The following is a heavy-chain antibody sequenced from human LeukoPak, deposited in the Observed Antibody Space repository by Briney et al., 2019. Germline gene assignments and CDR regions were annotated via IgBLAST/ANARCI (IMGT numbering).Heavy chain of an antibody. Sequence: SETLSLTCTVSGGSISSSSYYWGWIRQPPGKGLEWIGYIYYSGSTNYNPSLKSRVTISVDTSKNQFSLKLSSVTAADTAVYYCAREHGGNGVDYWGQGTLVTVSS. D-gene: IGHD4-23*01. V-gene: IGHV4-61*01. CDR3: AREHGGNGVDY. CDR2: IYYSGST. CDR1: GGSISSSSYY. J-gene: IGHJ4*02.